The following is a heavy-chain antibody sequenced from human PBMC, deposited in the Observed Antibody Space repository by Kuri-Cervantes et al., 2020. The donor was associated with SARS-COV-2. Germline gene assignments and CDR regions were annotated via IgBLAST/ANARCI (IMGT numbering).Heavy chain of an antibody. CDR2: TNSDGIST. CDR3: ARGGVGTADWYFDL. J-gene: IGHJ2*01. CDR1: GFPFRYSW. D-gene: IGHD2-21*02. Sequence: SLKISCAASGFPFRYSWMHWLRQAPEKGLVWVSRTNSDGISTSYADSVKGRFTISGDNAKNTLYLQLNSLGAEETAVYYCARGGVGTADWYFDLWGRGTLVTVSS. V-gene: IGHV3-74*01.